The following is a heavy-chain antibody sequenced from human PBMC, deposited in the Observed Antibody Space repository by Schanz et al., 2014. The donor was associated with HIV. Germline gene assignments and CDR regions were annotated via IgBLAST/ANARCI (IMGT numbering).Heavy chain of an antibody. V-gene: IGHV3-7*03. J-gene: IGHJ6*02. D-gene: IGHD2-8*01. CDR2: IKTDGTEK. Sequence: VQLVESGGGVVQPGRSLRLSCAASGFTFSSYGMHWVRQAPGKGLEWMASIKTDGTEKYYVDSVKGRFTISRDNTESSLFLRMNSLTTEDTAVYYCANSGYCTSGVCYTRGYDTDVWGQGTTVTVSS. CDR1: GFTFSSYG. CDR3: ANSGYCTSGVCYTRGYDTDV.